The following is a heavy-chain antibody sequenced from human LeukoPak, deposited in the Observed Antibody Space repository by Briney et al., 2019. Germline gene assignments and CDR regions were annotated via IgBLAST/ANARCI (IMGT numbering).Heavy chain of an antibody. Sequence: GGSLRLSCAASGFTFSSYWMHWVRQAPGKGLVWVSRINSDGSSTSYADSVKGRFTISRDNSKNTLYLQMNSLRAEDTAVYYCARDTYAAVADNWYFDLWGRGTLVTVSS. CDR3: ARDTYAAVADNWYFDL. V-gene: IGHV3-74*01. D-gene: IGHD6-19*01. J-gene: IGHJ2*01. CDR1: GFTFSSYW. CDR2: INSDGSST.